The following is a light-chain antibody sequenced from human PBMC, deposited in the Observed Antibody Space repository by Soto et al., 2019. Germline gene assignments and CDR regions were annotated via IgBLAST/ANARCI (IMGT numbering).Light chain of an antibody. CDR3: QHYNSYSEA. J-gene: IGKJ1*01. CDR1: QTISSW. CDR2: KAS. V-gene: IGKV1-5*03. Sequence: DLQMTQSPSTLSASVRDRVTITCRASQTISSWLAWFQQRPGRAPKLLIYKASTLKSGVPSRFSGSGSGTEFTLTISSLQPDDFATYYCQHYNSYSEAFGQGTKV.